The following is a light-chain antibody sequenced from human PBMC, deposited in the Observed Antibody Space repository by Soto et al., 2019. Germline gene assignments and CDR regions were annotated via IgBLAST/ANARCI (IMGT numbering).Light chain of an antibody. CDR3: QLFGSSQYP. J-gene: IGKJ2*01. CDR1: QSVSSNY. V-gene: IGKV3-20*01. Sequence: EIVLTQSPGTLSLSPGERATLTCRASQSVSSNYLTWYQQKPGQAPRLLIYAASSRATGIPDRFSGSGSGTDFTLTISRLEPAEFAVYYCQLFGSSQYPVGQGTKLEIK. CDR2: AAS.